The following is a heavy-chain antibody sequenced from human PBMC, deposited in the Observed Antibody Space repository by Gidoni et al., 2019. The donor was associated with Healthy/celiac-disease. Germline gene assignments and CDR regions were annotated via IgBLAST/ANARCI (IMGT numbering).Heavy chain of an antibody. CDR1: GFTFSRYS. V-gene: IGHV3-48*02. Sequence: EVQLVESGGGLVQPGGSLRLSCAASGFTFSRYSMNWVRQAPGKGLTWVSYISSSSSTIYYADSVKGRFTISRDNAKNSLYLQMNSLRDEDTAVYYCARDALDIVATIDAFDIWGQGTMVTVSS. CDR3: ARDALDIVATIDAFDI. CDR2: ISSSSSTI. J-gene: IGHJ3*02. D-gene: IGHD5-12*01.